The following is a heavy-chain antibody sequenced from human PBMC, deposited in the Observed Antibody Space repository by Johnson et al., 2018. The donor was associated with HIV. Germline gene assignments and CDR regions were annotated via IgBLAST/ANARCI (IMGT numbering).Heavy chain of an antibody. CDR3: AREYSSLSQGVFDI. D-gene: IGHD6-6*01. CDR1: GFTFSSYA. Sequence: QVQLVESGGGVVQPGRSLRLSCAASGFTFSSYAFHWVRQAPAKGLEWVASISYDGSDKYHADSVKGRFTISRDSSKNTLYLEMNTLRPEDTAIYYCAREYSSLSQGVFDIWGQGTMVTVSS. CDR2: ISYDGSDK. J-gene: IGHJ3*02. V-gene: IGHV3-30*04.